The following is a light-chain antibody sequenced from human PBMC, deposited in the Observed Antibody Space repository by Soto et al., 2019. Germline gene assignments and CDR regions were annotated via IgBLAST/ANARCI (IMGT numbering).Light chain of an antibody. CDR3: QQSYRVAYT. CDR2: APS. Sequence: DLPMTQSPSSLSASVGDRVTITCRASQNIDTYVNWYQQKPGKAPNLLISAPSNLRSGVPSRFSRSGSGTEFTLTISSLQAEDVASFYCQQSYRVAYTFGHVTKLDIK. CDR1: QNIDTY. J-gene: IGKJ2*01. V-gene: IGKV1-39*01.